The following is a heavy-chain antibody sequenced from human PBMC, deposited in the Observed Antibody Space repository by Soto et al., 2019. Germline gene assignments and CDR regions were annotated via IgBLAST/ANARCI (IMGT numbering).Heavy chain of an antibody. CDR2: IIPIFGTA. J-gene: IGHJ6*01. CDR3: ARERSVGDYAFENYYYYGMDV. V-gene: IGHV1-69*01. Sequence: QVQLVQSGAEVEKPGSSVKVSCKASGGTFSSYAISWVRQAPGQGLEWMGGIIPIFGTANYAKKFQGRVTITADESTSTAYMELSSLRSEDTAVYYCARERSVGDYAFENYYYYGMDVWGQGPTVTVSS. D-gene: IGHD4-17*01. CDR1: GGTFSSYA.